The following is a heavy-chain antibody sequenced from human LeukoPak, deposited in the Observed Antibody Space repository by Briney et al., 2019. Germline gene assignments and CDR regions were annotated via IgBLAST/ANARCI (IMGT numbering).Heavy chain of an antibody. CDR2: IYPGDSDT. CDR1: GYSFTSYW. CDR3: ARQATYFDFWSGYYGFDP. V-gene: IGHV5-51*01. Sequence: GESLKISCKGSGYSFTSYWIGWVRQMPGKGLEWMGIIYPGDSDTRYSPSFQGQVTISVDKTISTAYLQWSSLKASDTAMYYCARQATYFDFWSGYYGFDPWGQGTLVTVSS. D-gene: IGHD3-3*01. J-gene: IGHJ5*02.